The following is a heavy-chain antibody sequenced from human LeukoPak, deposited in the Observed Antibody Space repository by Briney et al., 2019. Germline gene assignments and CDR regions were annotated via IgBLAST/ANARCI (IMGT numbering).Heavy chain of an antibody. Sequence: GGSLRLSCAASGFTFDDYAMHWVRQAPGKGLEWVSGISWNSGSIGYADSVKGRFTISRDNAKNSLYLQMNSVRAEDTAVYYCAELGITMIGGVWGRGTTVTISS. CDR3: AELGITMIGGV. D-gene: IGHD3-10*02. J-gene: IGHJ6*04. V-gene: IGHV3-9*01. CDR1: GFTFDDYA. CDR2: ISWNSGSI.